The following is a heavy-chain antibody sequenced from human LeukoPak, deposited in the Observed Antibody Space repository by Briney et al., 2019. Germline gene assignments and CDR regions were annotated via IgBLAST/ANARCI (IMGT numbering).Heavy chain of an antibody. V-gene: IGHV1-24*01. CDR3: ATSDLGSGVIDY. Sequence: GASVKVSCKVSGYTLTELSMHWVRQAPGKGLEWMGGFDPEDGETIYAQKFQGGVTMTEDTSTDTAYMELSSLRSEDTAVYYCATSDLGSGVIDYWGQGTLVTVSS. J-gene: IGHJ4*02. CDR2: FDPEDGET. CDR1: GYTLTELS. D-gene: IGHD3-3*01.